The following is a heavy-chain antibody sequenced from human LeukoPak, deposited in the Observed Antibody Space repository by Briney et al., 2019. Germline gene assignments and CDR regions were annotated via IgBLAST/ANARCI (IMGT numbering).Heavy chain of an antibody. J-gene: IGHJ4*02. D-gene: IGHD3-10*01. V-gene: IGHV3-74*01. CDR1: GFTFSNYW. CDR3: ARDYYGSGSYDY. Sequence: GGSLRLSCAASGFTFSNYWMHWVRQAPGKGLVWVSRINSDGINTSYADSVKGRFTISRDNAKNTLNLQMNSLRAEDTALYYCARDYYGSGSYDYWGQGTLVTVSS. CDR2: INSDGINT.